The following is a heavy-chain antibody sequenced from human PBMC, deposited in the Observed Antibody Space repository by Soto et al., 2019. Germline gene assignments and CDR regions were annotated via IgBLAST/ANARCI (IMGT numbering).Heavy chain of an antibody. Sequence: GESLKISCKGSGYSFTSYWIGWVRKMPGKGLEWMGIIYPGDSDTRYSPSFQGQVTISADKSISTAYLQWSSLKASDTAMYYCARPRSSSRNYYGMDVWGQGTTVTVSS. CDR1: GYSFTSYW. V-gene: IGHV5-51*01. J-gene: IGHJ6*02. CDR3: ARPRSSSRNYYGMDV. CDR2: IYPGDSDT. D-gene: IGHD6-13*01.